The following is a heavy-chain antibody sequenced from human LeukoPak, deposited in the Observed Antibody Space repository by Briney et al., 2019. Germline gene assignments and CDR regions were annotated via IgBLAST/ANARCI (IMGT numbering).Heavy chain of an antibody. D-gene: IGHD4-23*01. CDR3: ARDPPHDYGGNSDGLDP. Sequence: SVNVSCKASGGTFSSYAISWVRQAPGQGLEWMGRIIPILGIANYAQKFQGRVTITADKSTSTAYMELSSLRSEDTAVYYCARDPPHDYGGNSDGLDPWGQGTLVTVSS. J-gene: IGHJ5*02. CDR2: IIPILGIA. CDR1: GGTFSSYA. V-gene: IGHV1-69*04.